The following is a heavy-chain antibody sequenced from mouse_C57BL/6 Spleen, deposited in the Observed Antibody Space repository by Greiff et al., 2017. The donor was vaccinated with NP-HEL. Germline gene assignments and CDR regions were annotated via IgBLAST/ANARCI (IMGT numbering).Heavy chain of an antibody. CDR1: GYTFTSYW. CDR2: IDPSDSYT. J-gene: IGHJ1*03. D-gene: IGHD1-1*01. Sequence: QVQLQQPGAELVMPGASVKLSCKASGYTFTSYWMHWVKQRPGQGLEWIGEIDPSDSYTNYNQKFKGKSTLTVDKSSSTAYMQLRSLTSEDSAVYYCARSAYYGGSYRYFDGWGTGTTVTVST. V-gene: IGHV1-69*01. CDR3: ARSAYYGGSYRYFDG.